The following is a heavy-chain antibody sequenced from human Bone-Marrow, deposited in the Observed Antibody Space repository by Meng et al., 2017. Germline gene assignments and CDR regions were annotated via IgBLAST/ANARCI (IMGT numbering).Heavy chain of an antibody. CDR3: VRDVRQPLDF. J-gene: IGHJ4*02. D-gene: IGHD5-18*01. Sequence: QEQLVQSGADVKKPGASMTVSCQASGYDFTAYFLHWVRLAPGLGLQWVGQIDPYSGDTVYAQKFRGRVTMTRDTSVNSAYLEVNRLTSDDTAVYYCVRDVRQPLDFGGQGTLVTVSS. V-gene: IGHV1-2*06. CDR1: GYDFTAYF. CDR2: IDPYSGDT.